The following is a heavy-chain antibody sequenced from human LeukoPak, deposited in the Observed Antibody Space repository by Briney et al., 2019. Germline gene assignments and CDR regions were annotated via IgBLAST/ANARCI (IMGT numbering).Heavy chain of an antibody. CDR2: ISAYNGNT. CDR3: ARHPCDY. Sequence: ASVKVSCKASGYTFTSYGISWVRQAPGQGLEWMGWISAYNGNTNYAQKFQGRVTMTRDTSTSTVYMELSSMRSEDTAVYYCARHPCDYWGQGTLVTVSS. V-gene: IGHV1-18*01. J-gene: IGHJ4*02. CDR1: GYTFTSYG.